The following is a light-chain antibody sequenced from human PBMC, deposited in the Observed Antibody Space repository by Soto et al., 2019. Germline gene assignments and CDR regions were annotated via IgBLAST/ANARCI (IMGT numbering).Light chain of an antibody. Sequence: QSVQTQPPSVSGAPGQRDTISCTGSSSNIGSTYDVQWYQQLPGTAPKLLIHGNTDRPSGVPDRFSGSKSGTSASLAITGLQADDEADYYCQSYDDSLSVHYVFGTGTKVTVL. J-gene: IGLJ1*01. CDR1: SSNIGSTYD. CDR3: QSYDDSLSVHYV. V-gene: IGLV1-40*01. CDR2: GNT.